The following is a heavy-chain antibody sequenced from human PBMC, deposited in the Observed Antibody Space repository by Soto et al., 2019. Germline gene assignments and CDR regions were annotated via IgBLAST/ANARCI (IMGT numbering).Heavy chain of an antibody. CDR1: GYSFTSYW. V-gene: IGHV5-51*01. D-gene: IGHD6-6*01. CDR2: IYPGDSDT. CDR3: ARSGEGQLVRGKYYYYYYGMDV. Sequence: GESLKISCKGSGYSFTSYWIGWVRQMPGKGPEWMGIIYPGDSDTRYSPSFQGQVTISADRSISTAYLQWSSLKASDTAMYYCARSGEGQLVRGKYYYYYYGMDVWGQGTTVTVSS. J-gene: IGHJ6*02.